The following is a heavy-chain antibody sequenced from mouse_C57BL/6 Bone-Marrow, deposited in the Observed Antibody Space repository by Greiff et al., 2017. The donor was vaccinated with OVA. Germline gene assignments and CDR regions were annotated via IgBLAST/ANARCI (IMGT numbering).Heavy chain of an antibody. V-gene: IGHV2-2*01. Sequence: VQLQQSGPGLVQPSQSLSITCTVSGFSLTSYGVHWVRQSPGKGLEWLGVIWRGGSTAYNAAFISRLSISKDNSKSQVFFKMNSLQADNTAIYYSARSTTVVDGFAYGGQGTLVTVSA. CDR2: IWRGGST. CDR3: ARSTTVVDGFAY. CDR1: GFSLTSYG. J-gene: IGHJ3*01. D-gene: IGHD1-1*01.